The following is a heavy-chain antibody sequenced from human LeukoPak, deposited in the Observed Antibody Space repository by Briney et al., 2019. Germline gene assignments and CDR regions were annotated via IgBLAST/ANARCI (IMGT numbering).Heavy chain of an antibody. CDR1: GYTFNDYY. D-gene: IGHD2-2*01. Sequence: ASVKVSCKASGYTFNDYYMHWVRLAPGQGLEWMGWINPYSGGTNYAREFQGRVTMTRDTSISTAYMELSRLRSDDTAVYYCASGVVPAALMTTGLNNDAFDIWGQGTMVTVSS. CDR2: INPYSGGT. J-gene: IGHJ3*02. V-gene: IGHV1-2*02. CDR3: ASGVVPAALMTTGLNNDAFDI.